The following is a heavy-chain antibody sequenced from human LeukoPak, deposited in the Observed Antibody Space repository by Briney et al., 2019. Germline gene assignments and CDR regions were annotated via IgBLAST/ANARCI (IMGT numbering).Heavy chain of an antibody. Sequence: SVKVSCEASGGTFSSYAISWVRQAPGQGLEWMGGIIPIFGTANYAQKFQGRVTITTDESTSTAYMELSSLRSEDTAVYYCARDRLVPYYYDSSGYYAEFQHWGQGTLVTVSS. D-gene: IGHD3-22*01. CDR3: ARDRLVPYYYDSSGYYAEFQH. V-gene: IGHV1-69*05. CDR2: IIPIFGTA. J-gene: IGHJ1*01. CDR1: GGTFSSYA.